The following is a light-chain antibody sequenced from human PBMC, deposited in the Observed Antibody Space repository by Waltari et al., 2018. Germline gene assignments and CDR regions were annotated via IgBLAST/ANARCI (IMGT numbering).Light chain of an antibody. CDR3: QHYVNLPVT. Sequence: EIVLTPSPGTLSLSPGERATLSCRASQSVGQSLAWYQQRPGQAPRLLIYDASTRATGTPGRFSGSGFGTDFSLAISSLEPEDFAVYFCQHYVNLPVTFGQGTKVEI. V-gene: IGKV3-20*01. J-gene: IGKJ1*01. CDR1: QSVGQS. CDR2: DAS.